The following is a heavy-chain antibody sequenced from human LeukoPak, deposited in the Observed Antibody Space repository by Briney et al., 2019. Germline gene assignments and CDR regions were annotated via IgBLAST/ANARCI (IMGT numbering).Heavy chain of an antibody. CDR1: GFTFSGSA. V-gene: IGHV3-73*01. D-gene: IGHD6-6*01. CDR2: IRSKANSYAR. CDR3: TRALRLTPAGIAARPDYMDV. J-gene: IGHJ6*03. Sequence: GGSLRLSCAASGFTFSGSAMHWVRQASGKGLEWVGRIRSKANSYARAYAASVKGRFTISRDDSKNTAYLQMNSLKTEDTAVYYCTRALRLTPAGIAARPDYMDVWGKGTTVTVSS.